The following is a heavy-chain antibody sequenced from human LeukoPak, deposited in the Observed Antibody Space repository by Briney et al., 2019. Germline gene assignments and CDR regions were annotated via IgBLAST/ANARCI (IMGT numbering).Heavy chain of an antibody. D-gene: IGHD3-10*01. CDR3: ARDQWGMVRGSYDY. CDR2: ISSSSSTI. J-gene: IGHJ4*02. Sequence: GGSLRLSCAASGFTFSSYSMNWVRQAPGKGLEWVSYISSSSSTIYYADSVKGRFTIFRDNAKNSLYLQMNSLRAEDTAVYYCARDQWGMVRGSYDYWGQGTLVTVSS. CDR1: GFTFSSYS. V-gene: IGHV3-48*04.